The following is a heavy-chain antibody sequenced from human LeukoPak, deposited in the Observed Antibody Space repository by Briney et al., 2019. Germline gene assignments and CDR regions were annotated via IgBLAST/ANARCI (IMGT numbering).Heavy chain of an antibody. J-gene: IGHJ4*02. CDR3: AKEAMQGGYSYGYGALDY. CDR2: IRYDGSNK. CDR1: GFTFSSYG. D-gene: IGHD5-18*01. Sequence: GGSLRLSCAASGFTFSSYGMHWVRQAPGKGLEGVAFIRYDGSNKYYADSVKGRFTISRDNSKNTLYLQMNSLRAEDTAVYYCAKEAMQGGYSYGYGALDYWGQGTLVTVSS. V-gene: IGHV3-30*02.